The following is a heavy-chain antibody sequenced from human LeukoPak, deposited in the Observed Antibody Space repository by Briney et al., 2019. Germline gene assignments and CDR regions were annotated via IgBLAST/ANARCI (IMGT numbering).Heavy chain of an antibody. CDR3: ARVGCSGGSCYHYYYYYMDV. J-gene: IGHJ6*03. V-gene: IGHV4-59*01. CDR1: GGSISSYY. CDR2: IYYSGST. Sequence: SETLSLTCTVSGGSISSYYWSWIRQPPGKGLEWIGYIYYSGSTNYNPSLKSRVTISVDTSKNQFSLKLSSVTAADTAVYYCARVGCSGGSCYHYYYYYMDVWGKGTTVTVSS. D-gene: IGHD2-15*01.